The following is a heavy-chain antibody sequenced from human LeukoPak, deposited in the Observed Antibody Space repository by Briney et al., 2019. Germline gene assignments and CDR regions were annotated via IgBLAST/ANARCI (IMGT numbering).Heavy chain of an antibody. J-gene: IGHJ4*02. CDR2: ISGSGVST. Sequence: GGSLRLSCAASGFTFISYAMSWVRQAPGKGLEWVSVISGSGVSTYYADSAKGRFTISRDNSKSTLYLQMNSLRAEDTAVYYCVRDTLIDYWGQGTLVTVSS. V-gene: IGHV3-23*01. D-gene: IGHD3-16*01. CDR1: GFTFISYA. CDR3: VRDTLIDY.